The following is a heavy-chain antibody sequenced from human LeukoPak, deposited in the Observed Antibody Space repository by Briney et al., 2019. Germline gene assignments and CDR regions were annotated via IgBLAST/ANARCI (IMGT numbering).Heavy chain of an antibody. D-gene: IGHD4-17*01. CDR3: AREGHGVVTLDY. CDR1: GGSISTNRYN. CDR2: IYYSGST. V-gene: IGHV4-61*05. J-gene: IGHJ4*02. Sequence: AETLSLTCTVSGGSISTNRYNWAWIRQPPGKGLEWIGYIYYSGSTNYNPSLKSRVTMSVDTSKNQFSLKLTSVTAADTAVYYCAREGHGVVTLDYWGQGTQVTVSS.